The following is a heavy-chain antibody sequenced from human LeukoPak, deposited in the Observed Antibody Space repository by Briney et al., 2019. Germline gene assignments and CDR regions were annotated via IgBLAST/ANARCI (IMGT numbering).Heavy chain of an antibody. J-gene: IGHJ4*02. D-gene: IGHD6-19*01. CDR3: ARERIAVAAYRGPSDY. Sequence: ASVKVSCKASGYTFTSYGISWVRQAPGQGLEWMGWISAYNGNTNYAQKLQGRVTMTTDTSTSTAYMELRSLRSDDTAVYYCARERIAVAAYRGPSDYWGQGTLVTVSS. V-gene: IGHV1-18*01. CDR2: ISAYNGNT. CDR1: GYTFTSYG.